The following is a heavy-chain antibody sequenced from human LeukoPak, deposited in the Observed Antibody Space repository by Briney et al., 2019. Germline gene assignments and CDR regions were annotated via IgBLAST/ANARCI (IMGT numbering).Heavy chain of an antibody. CDR3: ARGGPIVGATTRFDY. J-gene: IGHJ4*02. CDR1: GYTFTSYG. D-gene: IGHD1-26*01. Sequence: ASVKVSCKASGYTFTSYGISWVRQAPGQGLEWMGWISAYNGNTNYAQKLQGRVTKTTDTSTSTAYMELRSLRSDDTAVYYCARGGPIVGATTRFDYWGQGTLVTVSS. CDR2: ISAYNGNT. V-gene: IGHV1-18*01.